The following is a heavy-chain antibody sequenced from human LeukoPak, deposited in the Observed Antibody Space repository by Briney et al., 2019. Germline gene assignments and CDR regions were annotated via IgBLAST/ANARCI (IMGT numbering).Heavy chain of an antibody. D-gene: IGHD3-9*01. J-gene: IGHJ3*02. CDR1: GFTFSSYG. Sequence: GGSLRLSCVASGFTFSSYGMSWVRQAPGKGLEWVSLISGTGGSTYYADSVKGRFTISRDNSKNTVYLQMNSLSAEGTAVYYCAKRYDDAFDIWGQGTMVTVSS. CDR2: ISGTGGST. V-gene: IGHV3-23*01. CDR3: AKRYDDAFDI.